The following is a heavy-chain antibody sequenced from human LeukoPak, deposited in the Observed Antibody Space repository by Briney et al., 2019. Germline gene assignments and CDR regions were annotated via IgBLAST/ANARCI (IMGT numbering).Heavy chain of an antibody. V-gene: IGHV6-1*01. CDR3: ASLHSSGYDSFDI. Sequence: SQTLSLTCVLSGDTLSINSAAWNWLRQSPSRGLEWLVSTYYRSKWYNDYAVSVKSRIPITRDTSKNQCSLQLNSVTPEDTAVYYCASLHSSGYDSFDIWGQGIMVTVSS. J-gene: IGHJ3*02. D-gene: IGHD3-22*01. CDR2: TYYRSKWYN. CDR1: GDTLSINSAA.